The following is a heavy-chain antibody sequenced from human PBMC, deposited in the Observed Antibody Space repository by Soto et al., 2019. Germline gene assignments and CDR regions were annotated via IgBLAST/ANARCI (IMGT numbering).Heavy chain of an antibody. J-gene: IGHJ5*02. D-gene: IGHD3-3*01. CDR3: ARGITIFGVVRKSWFDP. Sequence: SETLSLTCAVYGGSFSGYYWSWIRQPPGKGLEWIGEINHSGSTNYNPSLKSRVTISVDTSKNQFSLKLSSVTAADTTVYYCARGITIFGVVRKSWFDPWGQGTLVTVSS. CDR2: INHSGST. V-gene: IGHV4-34*01. CDR1: GGSFSGYY.